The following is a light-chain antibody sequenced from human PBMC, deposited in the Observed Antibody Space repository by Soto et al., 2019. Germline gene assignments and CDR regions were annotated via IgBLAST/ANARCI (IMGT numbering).Light chain of an antibody. CDR2: GAS. CDR3: QQYNNWPLT. Sequence: EIVMTQSPATLSVSPGERATLSCRASQSVRSYLAWYQQIPGRAPRLLIYGASTRATGIPARFSGSGSGTEFTLTISSLQSEDFAVYYCQQYNNWPLTFGGGTKVEIK. CDR1: QSVRSY. J-gene: IGKJ4*01. V-gene: IGKV3-15*01.